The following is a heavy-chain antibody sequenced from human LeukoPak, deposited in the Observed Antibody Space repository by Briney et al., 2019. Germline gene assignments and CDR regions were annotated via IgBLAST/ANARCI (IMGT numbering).Heavy chain of an antibody. Sequence: GGSLRLSCAASGFTVSSNYMSWVRQAPGKGLMWVSRCDSDGSGTTYVDSVKGRFTVSRDNAKSTLYLQMSSLRAEDTAVYYCATSSVWGGAFNIWGQGTMVTVSS. D-gene: IGHD3-16*01. J-gene: IGHJ3*02. V-gene: IGHV3-74*01. CDR3: ATSSVWGGAFNI. CDR1: GFTVSSNY. CDR2: CDSDGSGT.